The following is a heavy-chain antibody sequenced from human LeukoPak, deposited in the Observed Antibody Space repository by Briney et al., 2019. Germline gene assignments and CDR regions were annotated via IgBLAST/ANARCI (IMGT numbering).Heavy chain of an antibody. CDR2: ISYDGSNK. J-gene: IGHJ4*02. CDR1: GFTFSSYA. CDR3: AREGYCGGDCYSNYFDY. Sequence: PGRSLRLSCAASGFTFSSYAMHWVRQAPGKGVEWVAVISYDGSNKYYADSVKGRFTISRDNSKNTLYLQMNSLRAEDTAVYYCAREGYCGGDCYSNYFDYWGQGTLVTVSS. V-gene: IGHV3-30-3*01. D-gene: IGHD2-21*02.